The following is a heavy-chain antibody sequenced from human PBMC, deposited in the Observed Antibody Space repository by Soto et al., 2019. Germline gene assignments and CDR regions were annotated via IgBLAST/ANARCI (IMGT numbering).Heavy chain of an antibody. V-gene: IGHV4-4*02. CDR1: SGSISSSNW. CDR2: IYHSGST. Sequence: QVQLQESGPGLVKPSGTLSLTCAVSSGSISSSNWWSWVRQPPGKGLEWIGEIYHSGSTNYNPSLKRRVTISVDKSKNQCSLKLSSVTAADTAVYYCARMGFYSSSSEGVRGEQADLDYWGQGTLVTVSS. J-gene: IGHJ4*02. D-gene: IGHD6-6*01. CDR3: ARMGFYSSSSEGVRGEQADLDY.